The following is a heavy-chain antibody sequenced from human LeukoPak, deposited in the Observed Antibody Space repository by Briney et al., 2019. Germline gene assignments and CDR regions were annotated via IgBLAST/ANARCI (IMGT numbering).Heavy chain of an antibody. J-gene: IGHJ4*02. V-gene: IGHV3-74*01. CDR2: ISNDGSST. D-gene: IGHD1-14*01. Sequence: PGGSLRLSCVASGFXFSRYWMHWVRQAPGKGLVWVSRISNDGSSTNYADSVKGRFTISRDNAKSTLYLEMNSLRAEDTAVYYCAKAAGDNPRSHFDYWGQGTLVTVSS. CDR1: GFXFSRYW. CDR3: AKAAGDNPRSHFDY.